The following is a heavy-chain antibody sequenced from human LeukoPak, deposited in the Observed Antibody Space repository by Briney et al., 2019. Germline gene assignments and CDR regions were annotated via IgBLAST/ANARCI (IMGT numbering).Heavy chain of an antibody. D-gene: IGHD6-13*01. V-gene: IGHV1-2*02. CDR2: IRGDTGDT. J-gene: IGHJ4*02. CDR3: ARVRGNSCDY. Sequence: ASVTVSCKTSGYTLSDYYMHWVRQAPGQGLEWMGRIRGDTGDTDSPQKFQGRVAMTRDTSTNTAYMELSRLRYDDTAMYFCARVRGNSCDYWGQGTLVTVSS. CDR1: GYTLSDYY.